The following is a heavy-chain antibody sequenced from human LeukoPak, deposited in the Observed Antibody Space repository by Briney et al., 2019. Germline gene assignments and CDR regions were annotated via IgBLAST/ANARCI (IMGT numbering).Heavy chain of an antibody. J-gene: IGHJ4*02. D-gene: IGHD3-3*01. CDR1: GFTFSRYG. V-gene: IGHV3-30*02. CDR2: IRYDGSNK. Sequence: GGSLRLSCAASGFTFSRYGLHWVRQAPGKGLEWVAFIRYDGSNKYYADSVKGRFTISRDNSKNTLYLQMNSLRAEDTAVYYCAKDGRSYDFWTGYYVYWRQGTLVTVSS. CDR3: AKDGRSYDFWTGYYVY.